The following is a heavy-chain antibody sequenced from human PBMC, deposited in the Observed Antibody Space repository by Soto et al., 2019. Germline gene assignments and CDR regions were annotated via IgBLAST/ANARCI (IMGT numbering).Heavy chain of an antibody. CDR3: VRSKGGYSYGTPFDY. CDR2: ISWNSGNI. D-gene: IGHD5-18*01. CDR1: GFTFDDYA. V-gene: IGHV3-9*01. Sequence: DVQLEESGGALVQPGRSLRLSCAASGFTFDDYAMYWVRQVLGKGLEWVSSISWNSGNIGYADSVKGRFTTSRDNAENSLYLQMHSLRHEDTALYYCVRSKGGYSYGTPFDYWGQGTLVTVSS. J-gene: IGHJ4*02.